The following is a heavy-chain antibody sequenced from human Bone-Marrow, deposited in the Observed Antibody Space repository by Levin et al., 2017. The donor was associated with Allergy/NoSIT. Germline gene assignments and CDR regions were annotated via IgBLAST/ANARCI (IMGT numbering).Heavy chain of an antibody. CDR1: GFTFRDYA. CDR3: AKDGPHPENYFGSGSYYNGFDS. CDR2: ISWNSGSI. J-gene: IGHJ4*02. V-gene: IGHV3-9*01. Sequence: PGGSLRLSCEASGFTFRDYAMHWVRQGPGKGLEWVSGISWNSGSIDYAESVKGRFTISRDNAKKSLYLEMNSLRPDDTALYYCAKDGPHPENYFGSGSYYNGFDSWGQGTLVTVSS. D-gene: IGHD3-10*01.